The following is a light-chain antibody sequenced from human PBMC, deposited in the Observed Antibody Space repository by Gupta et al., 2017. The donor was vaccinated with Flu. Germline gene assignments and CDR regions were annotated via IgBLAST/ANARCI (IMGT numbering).Light chain of an antibody. CDR2: RNS. J-gene: IGLJ3*02. V-gene: IGLV1-40*01. CDR3: QSYYSILICWV. Sequence: QSVLTQPTSVSGAPGQRVNISFTGSSSNIGAGYDVHLYHQLPGTAPKLLIYRNSKRPSVFPDRFSGSKSGTSASLSITGLHAEDDADYYFQSYYSILICWVFGGGTKLTVL. CDR1: SSNIGAGYD.